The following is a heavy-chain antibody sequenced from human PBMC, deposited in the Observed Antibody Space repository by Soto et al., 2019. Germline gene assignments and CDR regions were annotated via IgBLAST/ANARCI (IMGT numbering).Heavy chain of an antibody. J-gene: IGHJ6*02. CDR1: GGSIRSGDYY. D-gene: IGHD7-27*01. V-gene: IGHV4-30-4*01. CDR3: ATVPPNSPDYYYFGMDV. Sequence: SETLSLTCTVSGGSIRSGDYYWSWIRQPPGKGLEWIGYINYSGTSHFNPSLKSRVTISLDASMNQFSLSLNSVTAADTAVYYCATVPPNSPDYYYFGMDVWGQGPTVT. CDR2: INYSGTS.